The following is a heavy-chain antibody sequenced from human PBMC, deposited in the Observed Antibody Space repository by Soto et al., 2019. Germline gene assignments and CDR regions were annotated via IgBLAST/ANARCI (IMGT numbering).Heavy chain of an antibody. Sequence: GESLKSSCKGSGYSFTKYWIIWVRQVPGKGLEWMGRIDTSYSYSHYSPSFQGHVTISVDKSISTGYLQWSSLKASDTAMYYCARYCSSSSCSQLYGMDVWGQGTTVTVSS. CDR3: ARYCSSSSCSQLYGMDV. CDR1: GYSFTKYW. J-gene: IGHJ6*02. V-gene: IGHV5-10-1*01. CDR2: IDTSYSYS. D-gene: IGHD2-15*01.